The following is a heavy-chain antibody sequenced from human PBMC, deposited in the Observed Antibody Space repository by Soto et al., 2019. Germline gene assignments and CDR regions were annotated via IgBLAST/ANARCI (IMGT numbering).Heavy chain of an antibody. D-gene: IGHD3-22*01. CDR3: AADLDYYDSSGYYYRYDY. V-gene: IGHV1-58*01. J-gene: IGHJ4*02. CDR2: IVVGSGNT. CDR1: GFTFTSSA. Sequence: ASVKVFCKASGFTFTSSAVQWVRQARGQRLEWIGWIVVGSGNTNYAQKFQERVTITRDMSTSTAYMELSSLRSEDTAVYYCAADLDYYDSSGYYYRYDYWGQGTLVTVSS.